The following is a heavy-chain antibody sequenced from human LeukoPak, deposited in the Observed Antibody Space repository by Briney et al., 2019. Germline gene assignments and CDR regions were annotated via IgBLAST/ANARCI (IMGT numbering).Heavy chain of an antibody. CDR2: INHSGST. CDR1: GGSFSGYY. D-gene: IGHD3-9*01. J-gene: IGHJ6*04. CDR3: ARGYYDILTGYSEDV. V-gene: IGHV4-34*01. Sequence: SETLSLTCAVYGGSFSGYYWSWIRQPPGKGLEWIGEINHSGSTNYNPSLKSRVTISVDTSKNQFSLKLSSVTAADTAVYYCARGYYDILTGYSEDVWGKGTTVTVSS.